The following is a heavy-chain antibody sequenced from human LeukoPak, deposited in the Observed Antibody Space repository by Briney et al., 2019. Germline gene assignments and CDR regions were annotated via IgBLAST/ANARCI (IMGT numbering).Heavy chain of an antibody. D-gene: IGHD3-3*01. CDR1: GSRFTSYG. CDR2: IYPGDSDT. Sequence: AASLQISCKGSGSRFTSYGIGWVRQMPGKGLEWMGIIYPGDSDTRYSPSFQGQVTISADKSISTAYLQWSSLKASDTAMYYCARPLWSGYEFDPWGQGTLVTVSS. J-gene: IGHJ5*02. CDR3: ARPLWSGYEFDP. V-gene: IGHV5-51*01.